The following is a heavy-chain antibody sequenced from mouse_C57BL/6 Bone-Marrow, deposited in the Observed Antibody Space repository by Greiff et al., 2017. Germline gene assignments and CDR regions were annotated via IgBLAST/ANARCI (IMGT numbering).Heavy chain of an antibody. CDR3: ARDALYCSSPYWYFDV. D-gene: IGHD1-1*01. CDR2: SRNKANDYST. Sequence: EVKLVASGGGLVQSGRSLRLSCATSGFTFRDFYLEWVRQAPGTGLEWIAASRNKANDYSTEYSASVTGRFIVSRDTSQSILYLQMNALRAEDTAIYYCARDALYCSSPYWYFDVWGTGTTVTVSS. CDR1: GFTFRDFY. J-gene: IGHJ1*03. V-gene: IGHV7-1*01.